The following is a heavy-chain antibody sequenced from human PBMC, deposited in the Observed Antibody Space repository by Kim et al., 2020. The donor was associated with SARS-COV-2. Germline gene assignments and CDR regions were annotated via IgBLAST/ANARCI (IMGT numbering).Heavy chain of an antibody. Sequence: GGSLRLSCAASGFTFSSYGMHWVRQAPGKGLEWVAVISYDGSNKDYADSVKGRCTISRDNSKNTLYLQMNSLRAEDTAVYYCAREGLRRYYYFDYWGQGT. CDR3: AREGLRRYYYFDY. CDR2: ISYDGSNK. CDR1: GFTFSSYG. V-gene: IGHV3-33*05. D-gene: IGHD4-17*01. J-gene: IGHJ4*02.